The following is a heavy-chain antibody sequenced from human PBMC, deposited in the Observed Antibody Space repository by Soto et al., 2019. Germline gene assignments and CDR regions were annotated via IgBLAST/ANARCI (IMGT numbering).Heavy chain of an antibody. D-gene: IGHD2-15*01. Sequence: QVQLVQSGAEVKKPGASVKVSCKASGYTFTGYDINWVRQATGQGLEWMGWMNPNSGNTGYAQKFQGRVTMTRNTSISTAYMELSSLRAEDTAVYYCARGLSCSGGSCTPPFDIWGQGTMVTVSS. CDR2: MNPNSGNT. CDR1: GYTFTGYD. V-gene: IGHV1-8*01. CDR3: ARGLSCSGGSCTPPFDI. J-gene: IGHJ3*02.